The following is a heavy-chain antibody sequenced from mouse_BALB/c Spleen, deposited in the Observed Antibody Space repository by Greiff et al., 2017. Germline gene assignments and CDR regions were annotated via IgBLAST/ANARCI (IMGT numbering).Heavy chain of an antibody. V-gene: IGHV5-6-3*01. D-gene: IGHD2-10*02. CDR3: ARGGYGNY. Sequence: EVKVEESGGGLVQPGGSLKLSCAASGFTFSSYGMSWVRQTPDKRLELVATINSNGGSTYYPDSVKGRFTISRDNAKNTLYLQMSSLKSEDTAMYYCARGGYGNYWGQGTTLTVSS. CDR2: INSNGGST. CDR1: GFTFSSYG. J-gene: IGHJ2*01.